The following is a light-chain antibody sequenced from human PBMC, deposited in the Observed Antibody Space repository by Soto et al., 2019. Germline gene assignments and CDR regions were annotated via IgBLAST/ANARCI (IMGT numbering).Light chain of an antibody. J-gene: IGLJ3*02. CDR1: NSNIGTNA. Sequence: QSVLTQPPSASGTPGQKVSISCSGSNSNIGTNAVNWYQQLPGTAPKLLIYSNNQRPSGVPDRFSGSKSGTSASLAISGLQSDDEADYYCAAWDDSLNGWVFGGRTKLTVL. V-gene: IGLV1-44*01. CDR2: SNN. CDR3: AAWDDSLNGWV.